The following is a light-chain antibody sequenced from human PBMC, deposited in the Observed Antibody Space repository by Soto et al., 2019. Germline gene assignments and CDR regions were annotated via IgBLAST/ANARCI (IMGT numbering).Light chain of an antibody. J-gene: IGKJ4*01. CDR2: AAS. V-gene: IGKV1-9*01. CDR1: QGISSY. Sequence: DIQLTQSPSFLSASVGDRVTITCRASQGISSYLAWYQQKPGKAPKLLIYAASTLRSGVPSRFSGSGSGTEFTLTISSLQPEDFATYYCQQPNGLTFGGGTKVEIK. CDR3: QQPNGLT.